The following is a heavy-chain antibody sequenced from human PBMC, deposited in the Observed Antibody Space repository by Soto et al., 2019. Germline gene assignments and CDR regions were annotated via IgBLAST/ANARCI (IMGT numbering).Heavy chain of an antibody. Sequence: SETLPLTCTVSGGSISSSSYYWGWIRQPPGKGLEWIGSIYYSGSTYYNPSLKSRVTISVDTSKNQFSLKLSSVTAADTAVYYCASSRWLQLYYGMDVWGQGTTVTVSS. CDR1: GGSISSSSYY. CDR2: IYYSGST. D-gene: IGHD5-12*01. V-gene: IGHV4-39*01. J-gene: IGHJ6*02. CDR3: ASSRWLQLYYGMDV.